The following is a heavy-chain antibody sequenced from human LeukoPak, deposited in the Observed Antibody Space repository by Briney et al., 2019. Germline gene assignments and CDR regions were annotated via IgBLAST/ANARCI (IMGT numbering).Heavy chain of an antibody. Sequence: PGGSLRLSCAASGFTFSSYSMNWVRQAPGKGLEWVSSISSSSSYLYYADSVKGRFTISRDNAKNSLYLQMNSLRAEDTAVYYCARDPDYGGNSGYFDYWGQGTLVTVSS. D-gene: IGHD4-23*01. CDR3: ARDPDYGGNSGYFDY. J-gene: IGHJ4*02. CDR2: ISSSSSYL. V-gene: IGHV3-21*01. CDR1: GFTFSSYS.